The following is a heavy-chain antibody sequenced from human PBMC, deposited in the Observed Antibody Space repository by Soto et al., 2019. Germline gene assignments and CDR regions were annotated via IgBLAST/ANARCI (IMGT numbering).Heavy chain of an antibody. J-gene: IGHJ3*02. CDR1: GYSFTSYW. Sequence: PGESLKISCKCSGYSFTSYWIGWVRQMPGKGLEWMGIIYPGDSDTRYSPSFQGQVTISADKSISTAYLQWSSLKASDTAMYYCARHRTTVTTLGAFDIRGQGTMVTVSS. CDR3: ARHRTTVTTLGAFDI. CDR2: IYPGDSDT. D-gene: IGHD4-17*01. V-gene: IGHV5-51*01.